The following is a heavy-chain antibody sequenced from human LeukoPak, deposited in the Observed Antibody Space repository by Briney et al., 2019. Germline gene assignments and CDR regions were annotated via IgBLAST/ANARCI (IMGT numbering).Heavy chain of an antibody. CDR3: VRGGQGDGYSADEAFDF. D-gene: IGHD5-24*01. CDR1: GDSVSSNTTA. V-gene: IGHV6-1*01. J-gene: IGHJ3*01. CDR2: TYYRSKWYN. Sequence: SQTLSLTCAISGDSVSSNTTAYNWIRQSPSRGLEWLGRTYYRSKWYNDYAISVKSRITINPDTSKNHFSLQLNSVTAEDTAVYYCVRGGQGDGYSADEAFDFWGQGTVVTVSS.